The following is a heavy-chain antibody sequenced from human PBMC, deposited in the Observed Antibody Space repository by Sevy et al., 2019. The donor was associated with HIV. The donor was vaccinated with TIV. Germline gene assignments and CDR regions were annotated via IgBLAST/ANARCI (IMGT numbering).Heavy chain of an antibody. Sequence: GGSLRLSCAASGFTFSSFAMHWVRQAPGKGLEWVAVISYDGSSKYYPDSVKGRFTISRDNAKNTLYLQMNRLRPEEMAVYFCAILGVDCVSTNCYGMRSLSFDFWGQGTLVTVSS. J-gene: IGHJ4*02. CDR2: ISYDGSSK. V-gene: IGHV3-30-3*01. CDR1: GFTFSSFA. CDR3: AILGVDCVSTNCYGMRSLSFDF. D-gene: IGHD2-2*01.